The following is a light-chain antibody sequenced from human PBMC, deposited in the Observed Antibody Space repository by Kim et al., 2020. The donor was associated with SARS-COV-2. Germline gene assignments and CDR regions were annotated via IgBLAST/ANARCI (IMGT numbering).Light chain of an antibody. CDR3: QQLNSYPLT. CDR1: QGISSY. V-gene: IGKV1-9*01. J-gene: IGKJ4*01. CDR2: SAS. Sequence: ASVGDTVTITCRASQGISSYLAWYQQKPRLAPKVLIYSASTLQSGVPSRFSGSGSGTDFTLTISSLQPEDFATYYCQQLNSYPLTFGGGTKVDIK.